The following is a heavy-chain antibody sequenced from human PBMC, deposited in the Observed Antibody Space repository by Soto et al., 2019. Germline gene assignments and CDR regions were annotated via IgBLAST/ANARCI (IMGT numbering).Heavy chain of an antibody. J-gene: IGHJ5*02. CDR3: ARDQGAAAGIQGYNWFDP. Sequence: SETLSLTCTVSGGSISSYYWSWIRQPPGKGLEWIGYIYYSGSTNYNPSLKSRVTMSVDTSKNQFSLKLSSVTAADTAVYYCARDQGAAAGIQGYNWFDPWGQGTLVTVSS. D-gene: IGHD6-13*01. CDR1: GGSISSYY. V-gene: IGHV4-59*01. CDR2: IYYSGST.